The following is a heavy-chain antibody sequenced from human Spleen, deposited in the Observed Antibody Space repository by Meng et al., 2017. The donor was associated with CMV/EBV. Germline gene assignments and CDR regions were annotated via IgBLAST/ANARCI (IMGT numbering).Heavy chain of an antibody. D-gene: IGHD3-3*01. Sequence: SETLSLTCTVSGGSISSSSYYWGWIRQPPGKGLEWIGSIYYSGSTYYNPSLKSRVTISVDTSKNQFSLKLSSVTAADTAVYYCARGRRFLEWLLYREWFDPWGQGTLVTVSS. CDR3: ARGRRFLEWLLYREWFDP. V-gene: IGHV4-39*07. CDR2: IYYSGST. CDR1: GGSISSSSYY. J-gene: IGHJ5*02.